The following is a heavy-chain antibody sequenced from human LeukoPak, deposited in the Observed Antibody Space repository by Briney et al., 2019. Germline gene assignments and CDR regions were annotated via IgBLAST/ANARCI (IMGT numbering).Heavy chain of an antibody. CDR3: AKVGGVSMVRGVIDY. CDR1: GFTFSSYG. J-gene: IGHJ4*02. Sequence: PGGPLGLSCAASGFTFSSYGMHWVRQAPGKGLEWVAVIWYDGSNKYYADSVKGRFTISRDNSKNTVYLQMNSLRAEDTAVYYCAKVGGVSMVRGVIDYWGQGTLVTVSS. CDR2: IWYDGSNK. V-gene: IGHV3-33*03. D-gene: IGHD3-10*01.